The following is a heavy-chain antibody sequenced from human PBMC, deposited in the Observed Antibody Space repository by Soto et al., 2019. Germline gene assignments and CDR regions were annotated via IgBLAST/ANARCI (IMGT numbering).Heavy chain of an antibody. V-gene: IGHV1-58*02. D-gene: IGHD3-10*01. Sequence: SVKVSCKASGFTFTSSAMHWVRQARGQRLERIGWIVVGSGNTNYAQKFQERVTITRDMSTSTAYMELSSLRSEDTAVYYCAAGVIYYYYMDVWGKGTTVTVSS. CDR1: GFTFTSSA. CDR3: AAGVIYYYYMDV. J-gene: IGHJ6*03. CDR2: IVVGSGNT.